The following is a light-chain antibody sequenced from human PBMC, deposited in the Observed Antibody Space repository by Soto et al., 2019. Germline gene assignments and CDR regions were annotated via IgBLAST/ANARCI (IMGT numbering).Light chain of an antibody. CDR2: EVS. CDR1: RSDVGGYNY. Sequence: QSVLTQPASVSGAPGQSITISCTGTRSDVGGYNYVSWYQQHPGKAPKLMIYEVSNRPSGVSNRFSGSKSGNTASLTISGLQAEDEADYSCSSYTSSSTLVFGTGTKVTVL. V-gene: IGLV2-14*01. J-gene: IGLJ1*01. CDR3: SSYTSSSTLV.